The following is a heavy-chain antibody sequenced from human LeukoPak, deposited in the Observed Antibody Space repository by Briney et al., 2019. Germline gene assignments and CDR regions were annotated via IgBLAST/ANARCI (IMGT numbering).Heavy chain of an antibody. Sequence: PSETLSLTCTVSGGSISSHYWSWIRQPPGKGLEWIGLTYYSGSTNFNPSLKSRVHISLDTSKNQFSLKLRSVTAADTAVYYCARVLEDYDFWSGYVDYWGQGTLVTVSS. CDR2: TYYSGST. CDR3: ARVLEDYDFWSGYVDY. J-gene: IGHJ4*02. V-gene: IGHV4-59*11. CDR1: GGSISSHY. D-gene: IGHD3-3*01.